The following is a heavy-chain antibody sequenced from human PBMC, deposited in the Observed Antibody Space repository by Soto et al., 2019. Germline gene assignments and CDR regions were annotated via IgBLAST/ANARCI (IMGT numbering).Heavy chain of an antibody. V-gene: IGHV1-2*02. Sequence: ASVKVSCKASGYTSTDFFVHWVRQAPGQGLEWVGWINPNIGATNYAQNFQGRITLTRDKSISTAYMEVTGLRSDDTAVYYCAAVVGGGGQYDCYGMDFWGKGTTVTVS. D-gene: IGHD1-26*01. CDR2: INPNIGAT. CDR1: GYTSTDFF. J-gene: IGHJ6*04. CDR3: AAVVGGGGQYDCYGMDF.